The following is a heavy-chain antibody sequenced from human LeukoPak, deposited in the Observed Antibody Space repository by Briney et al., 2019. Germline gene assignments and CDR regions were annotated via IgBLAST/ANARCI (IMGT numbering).Heavy chain of an antibody. J-gene: IGHJ5*02. D-gene: IGHD5-24*01. Sequence: SETLSLTCSVSGDSIGNYYWSWIRRPAGKGLEWIGRVHASGNTNYNPSLKSPATMSLDTSKNQFSLKLTSVTAADTAVYYCAREQTALRGFSYGYWFDPWGQGILVTVSS. CDR1: GDSIGNYY. CDR2: VHASGNT. CDR3: AREQTALRGFSYGYWFDP. V-gene: IGHV4-4*07.